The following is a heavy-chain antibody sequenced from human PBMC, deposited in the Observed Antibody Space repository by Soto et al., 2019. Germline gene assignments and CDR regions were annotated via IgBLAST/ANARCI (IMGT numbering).Heavy chain of an antibody. V-gene: IGHV3-30-3*01. CDR1: GFTFSSYA. Sequence: QVQLVESGGGVVQPGRSLRLSCAASGFTFSSYAMHWVRQAPGKGLEWVAVISYDGSNKYYAGSVKGRFTISRDNSKNTLYLQMNSLRAEDTAVYYCAREGAVRFDYWGQGTLVTVSS. J-gene: IGHJ4*02. CDR3: AREGAVRFDY. CDR2: ISYDGSNK.